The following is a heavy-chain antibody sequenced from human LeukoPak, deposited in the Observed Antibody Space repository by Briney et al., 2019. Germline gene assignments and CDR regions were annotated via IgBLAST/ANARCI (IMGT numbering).Heavy chain of an antibody. CDR2: IDWDDNK. J-gene: IGHJ4*02. Sequence: SGPTLVNPTQTLTLTCTFSGFSLSTRGMCVSWIRQPPGKALEWLARIDWDDNKYYSTSLKPRLTISKDTSKNHVVLTMTNIDPVDTATYYCARKRTTVTSHFDHWGQGTLVTVSS. D-gene: IGHD4-17*01. CDR3: ARKRTTVTSHFDH. V-gene: IGHV2-70*11. CDR1: GFSLSTRGMC.